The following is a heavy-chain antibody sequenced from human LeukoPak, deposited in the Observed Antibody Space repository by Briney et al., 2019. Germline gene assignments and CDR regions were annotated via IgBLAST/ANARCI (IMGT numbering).Heavy chain of an antibody. CDR2: IHTRGST. CDR1: GGSISSYY. CDR3: AGNSGWYVYNY. V-gene: IGHV4-4*09. D-gene: IGHD6-19*01. J-gene: IGHJ4*02. Sequence: PSETLSLTCTVSGGSISSYYWSWTRQPPGKGLEWIGYIHTRGSTNYNPSLKSRVTISVDTSKNQFSLKLSSVTAADTAVYYCAGNSGWYVYNYWGQGTLVSVSS.